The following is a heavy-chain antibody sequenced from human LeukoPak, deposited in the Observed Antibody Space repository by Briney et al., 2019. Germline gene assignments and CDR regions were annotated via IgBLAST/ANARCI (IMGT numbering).Heavy chain of an antibody. D-gene: IGHD6-13*01. V-gene: IGHV4-31*03. Sequence: PSETLSLTCTVSGGSISSGGYYWSWIRQHPGKGLGWIGYIYYSGSTYYNPSLKSRVTISVDTSKNQFSLKLSSVTAADTAVYYCARDPKYSSSWSFTYFDYWGQGTLVTVSS. CDR1: GGSISSGGYY. J-gene: IGHJ4*02. CDR3: ARDPKYSSSWSFTYFDY. CDR2: IYYSGST.